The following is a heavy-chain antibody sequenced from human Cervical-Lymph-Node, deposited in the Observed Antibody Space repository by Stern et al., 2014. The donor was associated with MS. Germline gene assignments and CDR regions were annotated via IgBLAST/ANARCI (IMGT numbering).Heavy chain of an antibody. Sequence: EVQLVESGGGLVQPGRSLRLSCAASGFTFDDYAMHWVRPAPGKGLEWVSGISWNSGSIGYADSVKGRFTISRDNAKNSLYLQMNSLRAEDTALYYCAKDTQYSSGWYYFDYWGQGTLVTVSS. D-gene: IGHD6-19*01. CDR2: ISWNSGSI. CDR1: GFTFDDYA. CDR3: AKDTQYSSGWYYFDY. V-gene: IGHV3-9*01. J-gene: IGHJ4*02.